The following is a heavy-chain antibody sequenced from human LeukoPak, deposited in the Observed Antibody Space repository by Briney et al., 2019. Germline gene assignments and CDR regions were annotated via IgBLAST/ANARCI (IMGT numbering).Heavy chain of an antibody. CDR3: ARVRIYYDSSGYDY. Sequence: GGSLRLSCVASGFTFDSYAMSWVRQTPGKGLEWVSVIGGSGEDTSYADSVKGRFTISRENAKNSLYLQMNSLRAEDTAVYYCARVRIYYDSSGYDYWGQGTLVTVSS. CDR1: GFTFDSYA. CDR2: IGGSGEDT. J-gene: IGHJ4*02. D-gene: IGHD3-22*01. V-gene: IGHV3-23*01.